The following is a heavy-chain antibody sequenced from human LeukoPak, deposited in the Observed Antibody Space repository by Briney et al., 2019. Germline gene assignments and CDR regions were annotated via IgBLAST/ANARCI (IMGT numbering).Heavy chain of an antibody. D-gene: IGHD2-2*01. CDR1: GYTLTGYY. CDR2: INPNSGGT. CDR3: ARVVPAARTTVGY. Sequence: ASVKVSSKASGYTLTGYYMHWVRQAPGQGLEWMGWINPNSGGTNYAQKFQGRVTMTRDTSISTAYMELSRLRSDDTAVYYCARVVPAARTTVGYWGQGTLVTVPS. V-gene: IGHV1-2*02. J-gene: IGHJ4*02.